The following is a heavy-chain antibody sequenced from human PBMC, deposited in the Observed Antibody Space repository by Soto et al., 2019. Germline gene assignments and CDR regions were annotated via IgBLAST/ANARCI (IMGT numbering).Heavy chain of an antibody. CDR2: IYYSGST. D-gene: IGHD3-3*01. J-gene: IGHJ6*02. CDR1: GGSVSSGSYY. Sequence: QVQLQESGPGLVKPSETLSLTCTVSGGSVSSGSYYWSWIRQPPGKGLEWIGYIYYSGSTNYNPSLKSRVTISVDTSKNQFSLKLSSVTAADTAVYYCARELAGFGVVIAALDVWGQGTTVTVSS. V-gene: IGHV4-61*01. CDR3: ARELAGFGVVIAALDV.